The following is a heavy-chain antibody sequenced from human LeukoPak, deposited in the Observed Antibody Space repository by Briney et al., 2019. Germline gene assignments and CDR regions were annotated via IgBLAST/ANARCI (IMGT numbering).Heavy chain of an antibody. Sequence: GGSLRLSCAASGFTFSSYAMIWVRQAPGKGLEWVSGIGGSGAGTYYAGTVKGRFTISRDNSRNMVWLQMNSLSAEDTALYYCAKVRQGYYYYMDVWGKGTTATVSS. CDR1: GFTFSSYA. CDR3: AKVRQGYYYYMDV. J-gene: IGHJ6*03. V-gene: IGHV3-23*01. D-gene: IGHD6-6*01. CDR2: IGGSGAGT.